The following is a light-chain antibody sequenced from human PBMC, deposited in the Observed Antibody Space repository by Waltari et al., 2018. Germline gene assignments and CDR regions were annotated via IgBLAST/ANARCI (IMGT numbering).Light chain of an antibody. V-gene: IGKV1-5*03. Sequence: DIQMTQSPSTLSASVGDRVTITCRASQSISSRLAWYQQKPGKAPKRLIYKASSLESGVPSRFSGSGSGTEVTLTISSLQPDDFATYYCQQYNSYSYTFGQGTKLEIK. J-gene: IGKJ2*01. CDR3: QQYNSYSYT. CDR2: KAS. CDR1: QSISSR.